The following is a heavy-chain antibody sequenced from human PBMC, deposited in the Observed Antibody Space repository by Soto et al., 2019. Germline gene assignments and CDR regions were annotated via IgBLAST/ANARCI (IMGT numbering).Heavy chain of an antibody. CDR3: ALVKRITIFGVVIGAYYFDY. J-gene: IGHJ4*02. Sequence: ASVKVSCKASGYTFTSYDINWVRQATGQGLEWMGWMNPNSGNTGYAQKFQGRVTMTRNTSISTAYMELSSLRSEDTAVYYFALVKRITIFGVVIGAYYFDYWGQGTLVTVSS. V-gene: IGHV1-8*01. D-gene: IGHD3-3*01. CDR1: GYTFTSYD. CDR2: MNPNSGNT.